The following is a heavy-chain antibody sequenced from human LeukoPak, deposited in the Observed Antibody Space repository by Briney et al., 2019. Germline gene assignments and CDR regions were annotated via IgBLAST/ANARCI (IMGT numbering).Heavy chain of an antibody. J-gene: IGHJ4*02. CDR2: INHSGST. D-gene: IGHD3-22*01. V-gene: IGHV4-34*01. CDR3: ARGRGYDSSGYYPDY. CDR1: GGSFSGYY. Sequence: SETLSLTCDVYGGSFSGYYWRWIRQPPGKGLEWIGEINHSGSTNYNPSLKSRVTISVDTSKNQFSLKLSSVTAADTAVYYCARGRGYDSSGYYPDYWGQGTLVTVSS.